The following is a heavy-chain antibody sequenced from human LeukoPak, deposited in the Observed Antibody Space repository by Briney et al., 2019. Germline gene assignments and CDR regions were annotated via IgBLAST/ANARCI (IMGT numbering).Heavy chain of an antibody. CDR1: GFTFSTYA. CDR3: AKTSYSSSLPYY. Sequence: GGSLRLSCAASGFTFSTYAMSWVRQAPGKGLEWVSLISSSGSNTYYADSVKGRFTISRDNSKNTLYLQMNSLRAEDTAVYFCAKTSYSSSLPYYWGQGTLVTVSS. J-gene: IGHJ4*02. V-gene: IGHV3-23*01. D-gene: IGHD6-6*01. CDR2: ISSSGSNT.